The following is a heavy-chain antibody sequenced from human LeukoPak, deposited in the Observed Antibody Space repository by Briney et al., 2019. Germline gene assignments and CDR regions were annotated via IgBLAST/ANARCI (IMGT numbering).Heavy chain of an antibody. V-gene: IGHV4-59*01. J-gene: IGHJ3*02. CDR3: ARGRGYSYVIDAFDI. D-gene: IGHD5-18*01. CDR1: GGSISSYY. CDR2: IYYSGST. Sequence: PSETLSLTCTVSGGSISSYYWSWIRQPPGKGLEWIGYIYYSGSTNYNPSLKSRVTISVDTSKNQFSLKLSSVTAAGTAVYYCARGRGYSYVIDAFDIWGQGTMATVSS.